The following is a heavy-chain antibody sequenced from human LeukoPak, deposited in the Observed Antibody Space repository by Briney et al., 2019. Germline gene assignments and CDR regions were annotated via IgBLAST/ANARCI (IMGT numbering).Heavy chain of an antibody. D-gene: IGHD3-10*01. CDR3: ARDYYGSGSYSY. V-gene: IGHV1-24*01. CDR1: GYTLTEFS. CDR2: FDPEDGET. J-gene: IGHJ4*02. Sequence: GASVKVSCKVSGYTLTEFSMHWVRQAPGKGLEWMGGFDPEDGETIYAQKFQGRVTMTEDTSTDTAYMELRSLRSDDTAVYYCARDYYGSGSYSYWGQGTLVTVSS.